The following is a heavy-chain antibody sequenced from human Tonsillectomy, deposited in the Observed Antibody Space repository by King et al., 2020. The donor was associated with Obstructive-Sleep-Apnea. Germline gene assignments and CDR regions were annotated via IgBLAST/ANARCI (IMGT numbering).Heavy chain of an antibody. J-gene: IGHJ2*01. V-gene: IGHV3-66*01. CDR3: ARAPFIWTDYEQSWYFDL. D-gene: IGHD3/OR15-3a*01. Sequence: VQLVESGGGLVQPGGSLRLSWAASGFTVSSNYMSWVRQAPGKGLEWGSVIYSGGTTYYADSGKGSFTISRDIYNNPVYLQMNCLRAEETAVYYCARAPFIWTDYEQSWYFDLWGRGTLVTVSS. CDR2: IYSGGTT. CDR1: GFTVSSNY.